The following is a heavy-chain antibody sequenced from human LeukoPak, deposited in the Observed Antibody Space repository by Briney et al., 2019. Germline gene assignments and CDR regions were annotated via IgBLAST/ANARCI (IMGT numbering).Heavy chain of an antibody. V-gene: IGHV4-31*03. CDR2: TYYSGST. Sequence: PSETLSLTCTVSGGSISSGGYYWSWIRQHPGKGLEWIGYTYYSGSTYYNPSLKSRVTISVDTSKNQFSLKLSSVTAADTAVYYCASGSAEEWLSRAEYFQHWGQGTLVTVSS. CDR1: GGSISSGGYY. D-gene: IGHD3-3*01. CDR3: ASGSAEEWLSRAEYFQH. J-gene: IGHJ1*01.